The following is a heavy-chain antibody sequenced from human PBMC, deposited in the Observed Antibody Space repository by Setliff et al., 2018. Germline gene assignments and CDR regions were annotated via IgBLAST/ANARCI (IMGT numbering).Heavy chain of an antibody. V-gene: IGHV4-4*02. CDR2: IYHDGND. D-gene: IGHD1-1*01. J-gene: IGHJ4*02. CDR1: GASIHSLSW. CDR3: AKGGGRYHSDS. Sequence: LSLTCTVSGASIHSLSWWSWVRQPPGKGLEWIGEIYHDGNDKYTPSVHYSPSLKSRVTISIDKSNNHFSLKLTSMTAADTAVYYCAKGGGRYHSDSWGQGILVTVSS.